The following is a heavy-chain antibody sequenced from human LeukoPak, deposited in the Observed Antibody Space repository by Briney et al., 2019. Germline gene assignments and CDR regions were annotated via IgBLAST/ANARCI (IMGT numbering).Heavy chain of an antibody. CDR1: GFTFSSYG. V-gene: IGHV3-23*01. Sequence: GGSLRLSCAASGFTFSSYGMSWVRQAPGKGLEWVSAISGSGGSTYYADSVKGRFTISRDNSKNTLYLQMNSLRAEDTAVYYCARDGYNYYGSGSSVSWGQGTLVTVSS. J-gene: IGHJ4*02. CDR2: ISGSGGST. CDR3: ARDGYNYYGSGSSVS. D-gene: IGHD3-10*01.